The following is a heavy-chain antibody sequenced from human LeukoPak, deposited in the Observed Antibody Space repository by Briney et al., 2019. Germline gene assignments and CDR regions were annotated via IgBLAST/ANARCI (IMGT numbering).Heavy chain of an antibody. V-gene: IGHV4-39*01. CDR1: GVSISSSNSY. Sequence: SETLSLTCAVSGVSISSSNSYWGWIRQPPGKGLEWIGSIYYSGNTYYNASLKSRVTISVDTSKNQFSLKVTSVTAADTAVYYCARKPQTYYYGSGSYSVGHYFDYWGQGTLVTVSS. D-gene: IGHD3-10*01. J-gene: IGHJ4*02. CDR2: IYYSGNT. CDR3: ARKPQTYYYGSGSYSVGHYFDY.